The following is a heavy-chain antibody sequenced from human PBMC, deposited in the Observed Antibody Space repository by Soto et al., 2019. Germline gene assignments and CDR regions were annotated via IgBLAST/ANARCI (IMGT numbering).Heavy chain of an antibody. J-gene: IGHJ3*02. V-gene: IGHV4-31*03. CDR3: ARDLVYCISTSCYRAFDI. CDR2: IYYSGST. Sequence: QVQLQESGPGLVKPSQTLSLTCTVSGGSISSGGYYWSWIRQHPGKGLEWIGYIYYSGSTYYNPXXRSRVTISVDXXKXQXXLKLSSVTAADTAVYYCARDLVYCISTSCYRAFDIWGQGTMVTVSS. D-gene: IGHD2-2*01. CDR1: GGSISSGGYY.